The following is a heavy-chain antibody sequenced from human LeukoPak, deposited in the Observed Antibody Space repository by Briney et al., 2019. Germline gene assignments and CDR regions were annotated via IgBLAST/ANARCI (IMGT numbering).Heavy chain of an antibody. CDR2: MSHSGAT. CDR3: ARDYWGSLDY. D-gene: IGHD7-27*01. V-gene: IGHV4-61*01. J-gene: IGHJ4*02. Sequence: SETLSLTCTVSGDFMSSTRTNYYWSWIRQPPGKGLERIGYMSHSGATNNNFNPSLKSRVTLSVDTSKRQLSLKLSSVAAADTAIYYCARDYWGSLDYWGQGILVTVSS. CDR1: GDFMSSTRTNYY.